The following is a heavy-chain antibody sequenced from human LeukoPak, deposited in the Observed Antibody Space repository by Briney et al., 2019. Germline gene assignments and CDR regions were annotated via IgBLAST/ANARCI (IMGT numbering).Heavy chain of an antibody. D-gene: IGHD6-13*01. J-gene: IGHJ5*02. CDR1: GYTFTGYY. V-gene: IGHV1-2*02. Sequence: ASVKVSCKASGYTFTGYYMHWVRQAPGQGLEWMGWINPNSGATNYAQKFQGRVTMTRDPSISTAYMELGGLTSDDTAVYYCARTREYSSSWYFPPFDPWGQGTLVTVSS. CDR2: INPNSGAT. CDR3: ARTREYSSSWYFPPFDP.